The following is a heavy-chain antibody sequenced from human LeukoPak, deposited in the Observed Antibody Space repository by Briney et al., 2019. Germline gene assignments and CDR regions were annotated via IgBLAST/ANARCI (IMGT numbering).Heavy chain of an antibody. J-gene: IGHJ3*02. CDR2: IIPIFGTA. D-gene: IGHD1-1*01. CDR1: GGTSNTSP. CDR3: ARGVVGYIGAEAFDI. V-gene: IGHV1-69*06. Sequence: SVKVSCKASGGTSNTSPITWVRQAPGQGLEWMGGIIPIFGTANYAQKFQGRVTITADKSTSTAYMELSSLRSEDTAVYYCARGVVGYIGAEAFDIWGQGTMVTVSS.